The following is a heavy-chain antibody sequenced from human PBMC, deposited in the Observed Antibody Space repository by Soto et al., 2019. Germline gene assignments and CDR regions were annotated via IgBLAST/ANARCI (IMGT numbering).Heavy chain of an antibody. Sequence: VQLVESGGGLVQPGGSLRLSCAASGFTFSSYWMSWVRQAPGKGLEWVANIKQDGSEKYYVDSVKGRFTISRDNAKNSLYLQMNSLRAEDTAVYYCARDYDYSSLYYYYGMDVWGQGTTVTVSS. V-gene: IGHV3-7*01. CDR2: IKQDGSEK. J-gene: IGHJ6*02. CDR1: GFTFSSYW. CDR3: ARDYDYSSLYYYYGMDV. D-gene: IGHD4-4*01.